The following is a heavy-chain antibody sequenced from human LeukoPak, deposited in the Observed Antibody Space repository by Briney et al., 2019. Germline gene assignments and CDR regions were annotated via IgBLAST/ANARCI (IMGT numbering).Heavy chain of an antibody. CDR1: GGTFSSYA. CDR2: IIPIFGTA. Sequence: EASVKVSCKASGGTFSSYAISWVRQAPGQGLEWMGRIIPIFGTANYAQKFQGRVTITTDESTSTAYMELSSLRSEDTAVYYCAREDIVARYFDYWGQGTLVTVSS. CDR3: AREDIVARYFDY. V-gene: IGHV1-69*05. D-gene: IGHD5-12*01. J-gene: IGHJ4*02.